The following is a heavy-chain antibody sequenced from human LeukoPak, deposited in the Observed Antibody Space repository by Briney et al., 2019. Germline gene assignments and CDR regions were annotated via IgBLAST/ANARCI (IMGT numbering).Heavy chain of an antibody. V-gene: IGHV3-74*01. CDR3: AKAATGVLWFGEFEFDY. J-gene: IGHJ4*02. D-gene: IGHD3-10*01. CDR2: IKSDGSST. CDR1: GFTFSSYW. Sequence: GGSLRLSCAASGFTFSSYWMHWVRQAPGKGLVWVSSIKSDGSSTSYADSVKGRLTISRDNSKNTLYLQMNSLRAEDTAVYYCAKAATGVLWFGEFEFDYWGQGTLVTVSS.